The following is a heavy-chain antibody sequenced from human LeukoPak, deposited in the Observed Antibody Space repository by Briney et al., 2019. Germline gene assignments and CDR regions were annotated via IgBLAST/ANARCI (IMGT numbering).Heavy chain of an antibody. CDR3: AREDGSGSPYYGMDV. J-gene: IGHJ6*02. D-gene: IGHD3-10*01. CDR2: IIPILGIA. CDR1: GGTFSSYA. V-gene: IGHV1-69*04. Sequence: SVKVSCKASGGTFSSYAISWVRQAPGQGLEWMGRIIPILGIANYAQKFQGRVTITADKSTSTAYMELSSLRSEDTAVYYCAREDGSGSPYYGMDVWGQGTTVTVSS.